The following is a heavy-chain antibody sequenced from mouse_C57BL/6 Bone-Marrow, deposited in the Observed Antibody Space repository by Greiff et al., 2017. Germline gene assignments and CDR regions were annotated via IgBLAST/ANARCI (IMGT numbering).Heavy chain of an antibody. Sequence: QVQLQQPGAELVMPGASVKLSCKASGYTFTSYWMHWVKQRPGQGLEWIGEIDPSDRYTNYNQKFKGKSTLTVDKSSSTAYMQLSSLTSEDSAVYYCARNAAYYSNYFYYYAMDYWGQGTSVTVSS. J-gene: IGHJ4*01. CDR2: IDPSDRYT. CDR1: GYTFTSYW. V-gene: IGHV1-69*01. CDR3: ARNAAYYSNYFYYYAMDY. D-gene: IGHD2-5*01.